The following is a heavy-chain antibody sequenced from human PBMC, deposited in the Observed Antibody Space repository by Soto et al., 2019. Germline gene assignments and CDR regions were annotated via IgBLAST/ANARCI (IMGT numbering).Heavy chain of an antibody. CDR3: ARGHGLRWYIYYYYGMDV. D-gene: IGHD2-8*02. CDR2: INHSGST. V-gene: IGHV4-34*01. J-gene: IGHJ6*02. CDR1: GGSFSGYY. Sequence: PSETLSLTCAVYGGSFSGYYWSWIRQPPGKGLEWIGEINHSGSTNYNPSLKSRVTISVDTSKNQFSLKLSSVTAADTAVYYCARGHGLRWYIYYYYGMDVWGQGTTATVSS.